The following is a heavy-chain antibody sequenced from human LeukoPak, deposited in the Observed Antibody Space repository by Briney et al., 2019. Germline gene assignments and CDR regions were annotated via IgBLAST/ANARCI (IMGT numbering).Heavy chain of an antibody. Sequence: GSLRLPCAASGFTFNCYAMTWVRQAPGKGLEWVSSISGNGGSTYYAASVKGRFSMFRNNSKNTVYPQMNSRRCEDTAVYYCARDSLDSSGPVAFAMWGEGTIVTVAS. CDR1: GFTFNCYA. J-gene: IGHJ3*02. CDR3: ARDSLDSSGPVAFAM. V-gene: IGHV3-23*01. CDR2: ISGNGGST. D-gene: IGHD3-22*01.